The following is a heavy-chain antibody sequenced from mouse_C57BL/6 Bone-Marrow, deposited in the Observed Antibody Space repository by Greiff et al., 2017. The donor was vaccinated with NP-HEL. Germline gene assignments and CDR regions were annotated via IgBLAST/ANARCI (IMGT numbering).Heavy chain of an antibody. CDR2: IWRGGST. CDR1: GFSLTSYG. CDR3: STNSRRNWYFDV. V-gene: IGHV2-5*01. Sequence: VQLQQSGPGLVQPSQSLSITCTVSGFSLTSYGVHWVRQSPGTGLEWLGVIWRGGSTDYNAAFMSRLSITKDKSKSQVFFKMNSLQADDTAIYYLSTNSRRNWYFDVWGTGTTVTVSS. J-gene: IGHJ1*03.